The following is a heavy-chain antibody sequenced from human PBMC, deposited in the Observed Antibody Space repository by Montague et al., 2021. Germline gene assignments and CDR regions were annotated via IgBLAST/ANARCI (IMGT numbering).Heavy chain of an antibody. V-gene: IGHV4-31*03. J-gene: IGHJ5*02. CDR1: GGSVSTGGYA. D-gene: IGHD3-10*01. Sequence: TLSLTSSVSGGSVSTGGYAWSWIRQRPGQGLEWLGNTLLRGTTYYNPSLSRRLSISLDTSRNHLSLQLTSVTAADTAIYYCTIDASGSYVGWFNPWGQGALVTVSS. CDR2: TLLRGTT. CDR3: TIDASGSYVGWFNP.